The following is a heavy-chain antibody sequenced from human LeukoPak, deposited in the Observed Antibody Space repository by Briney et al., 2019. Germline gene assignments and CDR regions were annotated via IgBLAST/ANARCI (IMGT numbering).Heavy chain of an antibody. V-gene: IGHV3-23*01. Sequence: GGPLRLSCAASGFTFSRHAMTWVRQAPGKGPEWVSINNDNGGSTYYADSVKGRFTISRDNSKNTLYLQMNSLRAEDTAVYYCAKDHPIVGATRGFPYNWFDPWGQGTLVTVSS. CDR1: GFTFSRHA. J-gene: IGHJ5*02. D-gene: IGHD1-26*01. CDR3: AKDHPIVGATRGFPYNWFDP. CDR2: NNDNGGST.